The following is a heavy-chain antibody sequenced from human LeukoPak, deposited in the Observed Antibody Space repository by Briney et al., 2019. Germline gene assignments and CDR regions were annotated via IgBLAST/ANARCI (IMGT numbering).Heavy chain of an antibody. CDR3: ARDSSASRPWYFDL. CDR2: IYTSGST. D-gene: IGHD6-19*01. V-gene: IGHV4-4*07. J-gene: IGHJ2*01. Sequence: PSETLSLTCTVSGGSISSYYWSWIRQPAEKGLEWIGRIYTSGSTNYNPSLKSRVTLSVDTSKNQLSLKLSSVTAADTAVYYCARDSSASRPWYFDLWGRGALVTVSS. CDR1: GGSISSYY.